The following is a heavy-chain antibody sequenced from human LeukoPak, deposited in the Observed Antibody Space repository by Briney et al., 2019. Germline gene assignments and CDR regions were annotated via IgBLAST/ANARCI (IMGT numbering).Heavy chain of an antibody. D-gene: IGHD3-10*01. V-gene: IGHV4-31*03. CDR2: IYYSGST. Sequence: KPSETLSLTCTVSGGSISSGGYYWSWIRQHPGKGLEWIGYIYYSGSTYYNPSLKSRVTISVDTSKNQFSLKLSSVTAADTAVYYCARDSGRYGVDYWGQGTLVTVSS. CDR1: GGSISSGGYY. CDR3: ARDSGRYGVDY. J-gene: IGHJ4*02.